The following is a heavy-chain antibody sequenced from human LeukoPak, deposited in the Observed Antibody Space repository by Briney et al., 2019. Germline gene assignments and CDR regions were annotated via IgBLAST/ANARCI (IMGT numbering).Heavy chain of an antibody. J-gene: IGHJ5*02. CDR3: ARHGNPTPYYYDSSGYYYSWFDP. CDR1: GGSISSYY. V-gene: IGHV4-59*08. CDR2: IYYSGST. Sequence: PSETLSLTCTVSGGSISSYYWSWIRQPPGKGLEWIGYIYYSGSTNYNPSLKSRVTISVDTSKNQFSLKLSSVTAADTAVYYCARHGNPTPYYYDSSGYYYSWFDPWGQGTLVTVSS. D-gene: IGHD3-22*01.